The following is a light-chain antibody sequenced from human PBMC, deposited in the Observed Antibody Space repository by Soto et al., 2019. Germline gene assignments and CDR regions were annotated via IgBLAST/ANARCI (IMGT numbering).Light chain of an antibody. Sequence: EIVFTQSPGTLALSPWERATLSCRASHSVSSSYLAWYQQNPGQAPRLLIYGASSRATGIPDRFSGSGSGKDFTLTISRLEPEDFAVYSCQQYGSSPPYTFGQGTKLEIK. V-gene: IGKV3-20*01. J-gene: IGKJ2*01. CDR1: HSVSSSY. CDR2: GAS. CDR3: QQYGSSPPYT.